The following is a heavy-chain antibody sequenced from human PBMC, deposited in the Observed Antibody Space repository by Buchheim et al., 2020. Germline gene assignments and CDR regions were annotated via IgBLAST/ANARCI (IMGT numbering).Heavy chain of an antibody. Sequence: QVKLVESGGGVVQPGRSLRLSCATSGFTFSNFGVHWVRQAPGKGLEWLAFIGYGGGNKYYADSVKGRLIISTDNSKNTLDLQMHSLRVDDTALYYCVKDIGDPGAHWGQGT. J-gene: IGHJ4*02. D-gene: IGHD1-26*01. V-gene: IGHV3-30*02. CDR3: VKDIGDPGAH. CDR1: GFTFSNFG. CDR2: IGYGGGNK.